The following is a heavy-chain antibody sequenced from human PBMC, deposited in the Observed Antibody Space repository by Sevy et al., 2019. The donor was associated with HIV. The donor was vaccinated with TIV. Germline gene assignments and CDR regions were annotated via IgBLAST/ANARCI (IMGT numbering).Heavy chain of an antibody. Sequence: ASVKVYCKASGYTFTSYAMNWVRQAPGQGLEWMGWINTNTGNPTYAQGFTGRFVFSLDTSVSTAYLQISSLKAEDTAVYYCAREIAAAGTVGGDVWGQWTTVTVSS. D-gene: IGHD6-13*01. J-gene: IGHJ6*02. CDR3: AREIAAAGTVGGDV. V-gene: IGHV7-4-1*02. CDR1: GYTFTSYA. CDR2: INTNTGNP.